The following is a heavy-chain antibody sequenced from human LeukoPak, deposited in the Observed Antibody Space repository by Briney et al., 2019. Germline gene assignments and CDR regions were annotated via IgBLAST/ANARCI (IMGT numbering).Heavy chain of an antibody. Sequence: TPSETLSLTCTVSGASINTAAYYWTWIRQPAGKGLEWIGRLNTGGSTTYNPSLKSRVTISVDTSKNQFSLKLTSMAAADTAVYYCAKDSAGGYYDSSGFGSYYYMDVWGTGTTVTVSS. J-gene: IGHJ6*03. CDR1: GASINTAAYY. CDR2: LNTGGST. V-gene: IGHV4-61*02. D-gene: IGHD3-22*01. CDR3: AKDSAGGYYDSSGFGSYYYMDV.